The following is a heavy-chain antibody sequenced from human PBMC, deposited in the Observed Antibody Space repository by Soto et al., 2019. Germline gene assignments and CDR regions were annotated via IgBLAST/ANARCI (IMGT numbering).Heavy chain of an antibody. D-gene: IGHD3-3*01. Sequence: GGSLRLSCAASAFTFRSFAMNWVRQAPGKGLEWVSGISGSGSDIYYADSVKGRFTISRDNAKSSLYLQMNSLRAEDTAVYYCASLGTNYDFWSGYYPRFAGVWGQGTTVTVSS. CDR1: AFTFRSFA. V-gene: IGHV3-21*01. CDR3: ASLGTNYDFWSGYYPRFAGV. J-gene: IGHJ6*02. CDR2: ISGSGSDI.